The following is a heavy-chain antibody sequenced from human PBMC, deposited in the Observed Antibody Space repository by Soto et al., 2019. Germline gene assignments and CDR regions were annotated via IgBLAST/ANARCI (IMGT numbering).Heavy chain of an antibody. CDR2: ISAYNGNT. J-gene: IGHJ4*02. CDR1: GYTFTSYG. V-gene: IGHV1-18*01. D-gene: IGHD6-13*01. CDR3: ARDRVPLSIAAAGEFDY. Sequence: QVQLVQSGAEVKKPGASVKVSCKASGYTFTSYGISWVRQAPGQGLEWMGGISAYNGNTNYAQKLHGRVTMTTDTSTSTAYMELRSLRSDDTAVYYCARDRVPLSIAAAGEFDYWGQGTLVTVSS.